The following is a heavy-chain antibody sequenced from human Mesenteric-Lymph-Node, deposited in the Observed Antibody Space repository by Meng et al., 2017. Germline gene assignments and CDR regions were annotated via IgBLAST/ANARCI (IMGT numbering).Heavy chain of an antibody. V-gene: IGHV4-30-4*01. CDR2: IYHGGST. Sequence: GQLQESGPGMVKPSQTLSLTCTVSGDSISSDYFWSWIRQPPGKGLEWIGYIYHGGSTDYNPSLRSQVTISVDTSKNQFSLKLTSVTAADTAVYHCLRGSGGSVWGQGTLVTVSS. CDR1: GDSISSDYF. D-gene: IGHD3-10*01. J-gene: IGHJ1*01. CDR3: LRGSGGSV.